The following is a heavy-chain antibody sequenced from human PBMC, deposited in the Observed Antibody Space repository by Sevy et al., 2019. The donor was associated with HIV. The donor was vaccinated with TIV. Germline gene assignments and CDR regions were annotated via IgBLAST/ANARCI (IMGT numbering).Heavy chain of an antibody. CDR1: GYSFTSFW. V-gene: IGHV5-51*01. CDR3: AREGGYYYGSGTYYNVRNWFDP. Sequence: GESLKISCKGSGYSFTSFWIGWVRQMPGKGLEWMRIIYPGDSDTRYSPSFQGQVTISAGKSISTAYLQWSSLKASDTVMHYCAREGGYYYGSGTYYNVRNWFDPWGQGTLVTVSS. J-gene: IGHJ5*02. D-gene: IGHD3-10*01. CDR2: IYPGDSDT.